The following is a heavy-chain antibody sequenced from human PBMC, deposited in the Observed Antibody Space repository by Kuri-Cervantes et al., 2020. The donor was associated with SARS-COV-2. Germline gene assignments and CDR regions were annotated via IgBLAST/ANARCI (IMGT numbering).Heavy chain of an antibody. CDR2: IGTAGDT. V-gene: IGHV3-13*04. D-gene: IGHD3-22*01. Sequence: GESLKISCAASGFTFSSYDMPWDRQATGKGLEWVPAIGTAGDTYYPGYVKGRFTISRENAKNSLYLKMNSLRAGDTAVYYCARDGQYYFDSSGYYSDWYFDLWGRGTLVTVSS. CDR1: GFTFSSYD. CDR3: ARDGQYYFDSSGYYSDWYFDL. J-gene: IGHJ2*01.